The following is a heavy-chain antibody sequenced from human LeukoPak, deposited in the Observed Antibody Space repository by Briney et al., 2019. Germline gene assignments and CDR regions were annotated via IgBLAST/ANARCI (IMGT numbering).Heavy chain of an antibody. CDR1: GGSISSYY. CDR2: IYYSGST. CDR3: ARDQGGSSWHFDY. J-gene: IGHJ4*02. Sequence: SETLSLTCTVSGGSISSYYWSWIRQPPGKGLEWIGYIYYSGSTNYNPSPKSRVTISVDTSKNQFSLKLSSVTAADTAVYYCARDQGGSSWHFDYWGQGTLVTVSS. D-gene: IGHD6-13*01. V-gene: IGHV4-59*01.